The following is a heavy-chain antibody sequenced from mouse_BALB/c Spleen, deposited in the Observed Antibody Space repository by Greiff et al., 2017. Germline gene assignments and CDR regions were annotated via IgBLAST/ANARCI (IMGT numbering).Heavy chain of an antibody. CDR3: ARDATGTYWYFDV. CDR2: SRNKANDYTK. J-gene: IGHJ1*01. Sequence: EVKLVESGGGLVQPGGSLRLSCATSGFTFSDFYMEWVRQPPGKRLEWIAASRNKANDYTKEYSASVKGRFIVSRDTYQSILYLQMNALRAEDTAIYYCARDATGTYWYFDVWGAGTTVTVSS. D-gene: IGHD4-1*01. CDR1: GFTFSDFY. V-gene: IGHV7-1*02.